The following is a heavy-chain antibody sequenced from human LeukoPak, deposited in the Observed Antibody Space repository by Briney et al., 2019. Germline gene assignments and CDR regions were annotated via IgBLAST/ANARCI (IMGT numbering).Heavy chain of an antibody. D-gene: IGHD3-10*01. J-gene: IGHJ6*03. CDR1: GFTVSDYY. Sequence: AGGSLRLSCAASGFTVSDYYMSWIRQAPGKGLECISYISISGSTIYYADSVKGRFTISRDNAKNTLYLQMNSLRAEDTAVYYCAKVNHYYGSGSYLYYYYYYMDVWGKGTTVTISS. V-gene: IGHV3-11*04. CDR2: ISISGSTI. CDR3: AKVNHYYGSGSYLYYYYYYMDV.